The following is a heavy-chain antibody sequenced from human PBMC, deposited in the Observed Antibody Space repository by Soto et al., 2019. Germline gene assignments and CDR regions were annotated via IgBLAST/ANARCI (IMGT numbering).Heavy chain of an antibody. CDR3: ARAIVSGDPDYYFDY. Sequence: ASVKVSCKASGGTFSSYAISWVRQAPGQGLEWMGGIIPIFGTANYAQKFQGRVTITADESTSTAYMELSSLRSEDTAVYYCARAIVSGDPDYYFDYWGQGTLVTVSS. CDR2: IIPIFGTA. D-gene: IGHD2-15*01. V-gene: IGHV1-69*13. CDR1: GGTFSSYA. J-gene: IGHJ4*02.